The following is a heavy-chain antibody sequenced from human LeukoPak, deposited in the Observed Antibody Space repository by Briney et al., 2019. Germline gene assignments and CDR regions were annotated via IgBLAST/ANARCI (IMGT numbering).Heavy chain of an antibody. CDR1: GDSVSSNSAT. V-gene: IGHV6-1*01. CDR2: TYYRSKWYN. D-gene: IGHD3-22*01. J-gene: IGHJ3*02. Sequence: SQTLSLTCAISGDSVSSNSATWNWIRQSPSRGLEWLGRTYYRSKWYNDYAVSVKSRITINPDTSKNQFSLQLNSVTPEDTAVYYCARERKLVLITTWSDAFDIWGQGTMVTVSS. CDR3: ARERKLVLITTWSDAFDI.